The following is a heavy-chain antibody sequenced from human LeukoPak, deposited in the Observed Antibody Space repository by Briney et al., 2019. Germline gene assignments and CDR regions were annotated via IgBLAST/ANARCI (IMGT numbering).Heavy chain of an antibody. Sequence: SETLSLTCTVSGGSISSYYWSWIRQPPGEGLEWIGYIYYSGSTNYNPSLKSRVTISVDTSKNQFSLKLSSVTAADTAVYYCARDLNDSSGYYYYYYGMDVWGQGTTFTVSS. J-gene: IGHJ6*02. CDR3: ARDLNDSSGYYYYYYGMDV. D-gene: IGHD3-22*01. V-gene: IGHV4-59*01. CDR1: GGSISSYY. CDR2: IYYSGST.